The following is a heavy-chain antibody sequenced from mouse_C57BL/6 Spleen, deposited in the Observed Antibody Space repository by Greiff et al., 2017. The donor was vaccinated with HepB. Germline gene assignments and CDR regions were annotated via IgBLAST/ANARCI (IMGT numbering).Heavy chain of an antibody. J-gene: IGHJ4*01. CDR1: GFSLTSYG. V-gene: IGHV2-6*02. D-gene: IGHD1-1*01. CDR3: ARKGYGSSYNAMDY. CDR2: IWSDGST. Sequence: VQLKESGPGLVAPSQSLSITCTVSGFSLTSYGVHWVRQPPGKGLEWLVVIWSDGSTTYNSALKSRLSISKDNSKSQVFLKMNSLQTDDTAMYYCARKGYGSSYNAMDYWGQGTSVTVSS.